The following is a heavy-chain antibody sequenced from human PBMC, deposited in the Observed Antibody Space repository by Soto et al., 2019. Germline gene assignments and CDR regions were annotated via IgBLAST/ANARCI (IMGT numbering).Heavy chain of an antibody. CDR2: ISGSGGST. Sequence: GGSLRLSCAASGFTFSSYAMSWVRQAPGKGLEWVSAISGSGGSTYYADSVKGRFTISRDNSKNTLYLQMNSLRAEDTAVYYCAKYYYDSSGYYQRQHYYYYYGMHVWGQGTTVTVYS. CDR3: AKYYYDSSGYYQRQHYYYYYGMHV. V-gene: IGHV3-23*01. CDR1: GFTFSSYA. D-gene: IGHD3-22*01. J-gene: IGHJ6*02.